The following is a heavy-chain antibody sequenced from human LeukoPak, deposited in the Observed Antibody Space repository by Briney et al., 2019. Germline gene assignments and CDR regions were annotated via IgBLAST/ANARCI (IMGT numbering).Heavy chain of an antibody. CDR2: ISSSSSTI. D-gene: IGHD4/OR15-4a*01. J-gene: IGHJ6*03. CDR1: GFTFNSYS. V-gene: IGHV3-48*01. Sequence: GGSLRLSCEASGFTFNSYSMNWVRQAPGKGQEWVSYISSSSSTIYYADSVKGRFTISRDNAKNSLNLQMNSLRAEDTAVYYCARGSSEVRGNPYHYMDVWGKGTTVTVSS. CDR3: ARGSSEVRGNPYHYMDV.